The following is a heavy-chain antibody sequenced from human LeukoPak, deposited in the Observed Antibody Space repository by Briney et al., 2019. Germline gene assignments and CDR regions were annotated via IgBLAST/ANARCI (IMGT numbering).Heavy chain of an antibody. V-gene: IGHV3-48*02. CDR3: ARQLVVAATHYYYYYGMDV. J-gene: IGHJ6*02. D-gene: IGHD2-15*01. CDR2: ISSSSSTI. CDR1: GFSFSSYA. Sequence: GGSLRLSCAASGFSFSSYAMSWVRQAPGKGLEWVSYISSSSSTIYYADSVKGRFTISRDNAKNSLYLQMNSLRDEDTAVYYCARQLVVAATHYYYYYGMDVWGQGTTVTVSS.